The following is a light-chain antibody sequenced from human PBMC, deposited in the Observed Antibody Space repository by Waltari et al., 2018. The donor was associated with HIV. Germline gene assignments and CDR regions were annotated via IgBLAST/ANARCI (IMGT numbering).Light chain of an antibody. J-gene: IGLJ3*02. Sequence: QQHPAKAAKLIIYYVSYRPSGVSYRFFGSKSYDTASLTISGLQTGDEADYYCSSRTTNGSRWVFGGGTQLTVL. CDR2: YVS. CDR3: SSRTTNGSRWV. V-gene: IGLV2-14*03.